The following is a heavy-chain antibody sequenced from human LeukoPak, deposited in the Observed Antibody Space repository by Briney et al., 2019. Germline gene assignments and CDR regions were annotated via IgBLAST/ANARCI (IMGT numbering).Heavy chain of an antibody. V-gene: IGHV3-20*04. CDR2: ISGSGGST. CDR1: GFTFSSYA. D-gene: IGHD3-22*01. J-gene: IGHJ4*02. CDR3: ARDISLDDSSGYTYFDY. Sequence: GGSLRLSCAASGFTFSSYAMSWVRQAPGKGLEWVSAISGSGGSTGYADSVKGRFTISRDNAKNSLYLQMNSLRAEDTALYYCARDISLDDSSGYTYFDYWGQGTLVTVSS.